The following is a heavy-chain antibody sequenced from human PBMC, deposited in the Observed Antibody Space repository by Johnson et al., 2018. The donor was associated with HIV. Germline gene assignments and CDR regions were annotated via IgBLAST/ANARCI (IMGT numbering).Heavy chain of an antibody. CDR1: GFTFSSYA. CDR2: LSYDGSNK. CDR3: ARDGTETGPDDAFDI. Sequence: QVQLVESGGGVVQPGRSLRLSCAASGFTFSSYAVHWVRQAPGKGLEWVAILSYDGSNKYYADFVKGRFTISRDNSKDTLYLQMNSLRAEDTAMYYCARDGTETGPDDAFDIWGQGTMVTVSS. D-gene: IGHD1-1*01. V-gene: IGHV3-30*14. J-gene: IGHJ3*02.